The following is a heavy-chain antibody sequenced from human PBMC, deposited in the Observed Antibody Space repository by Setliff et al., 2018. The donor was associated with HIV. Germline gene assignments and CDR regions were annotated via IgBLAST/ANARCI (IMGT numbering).Heavy chain of an antibody. CDR2: IFHSGST. Sequence: PSETLSLTCAVSGGSISDNNWWSWVRQPPGKELEWIGEIFHSGSTNYNPSLKSRVTILVDKSKNQLSLRLSSVTAADTAVYYCARGPNLLTHYYDSSGYAVGYSDHWGQGTLVTVS. CDR1: GGSISDNNW. CDR3: ARGPNLLTHYYDSSGYAVGYSDH. D-gene: IGHD3-22*01. V-gene: IGHV4-4*02. J-gene: IGHJ4*02.